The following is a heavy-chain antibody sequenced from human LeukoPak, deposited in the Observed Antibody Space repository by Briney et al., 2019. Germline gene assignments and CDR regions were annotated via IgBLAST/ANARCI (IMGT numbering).Heavy chain of an antibody. V-gene: IGHV3-48*01. CDR2: ISSSSSTI. J-gene: IGHJ6*03. CDR1: GFTFSSYW. CDR3: ARDNRKTYYYYYMDV. Sequence: PGGSLRLSCAASGFTFSSYWMSWVRQAPGKGLEWVSYISSSSSTIYYADSVKGRFTISRDNAKNSLYLQMNSLRAEDTAVYYCARDNRKTYYYYYMDVWGKGTTVTVSS. D-gene: IGHD1-14*01.